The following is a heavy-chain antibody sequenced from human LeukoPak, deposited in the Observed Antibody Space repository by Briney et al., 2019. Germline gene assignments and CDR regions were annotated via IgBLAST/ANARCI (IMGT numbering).Heavy chain of an antibody. V-gene: IGHV3-9*01. J-gene: IGHJ4*02. CDR3: ARQPYYYGSGSHGDY. D-gene: IGHD3-10*01. CDR2: ISWNSGSI. CDR1: GFTFDDYA. Sequence: LPGRSLRLSCAASGFTFDDYAMHWVRQAPGKGLEWVSGISWNSGSIGYADSVKGRFTISRDNAKNSLYLQMNSLRAEDTAVYYCARQPYYYGSGSHGDYWGQGTLVTVSS.